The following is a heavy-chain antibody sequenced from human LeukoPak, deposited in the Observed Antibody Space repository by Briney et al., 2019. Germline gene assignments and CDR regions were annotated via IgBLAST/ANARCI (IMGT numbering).Heavy chain of an antibody. V-gene: IGHV3-23*01. D-gene: IGHD3-22*01. CDR1: AFTFSNYA. Sequence: GGSLRLSCAASAFTFSNYAMSWVRQAPGKGLEWVSAISGSGGSTYYADSVKGRFTFSRDNSKNTLYLQMNSLRAEDTAVYYCAKAHYYDSSGYSYYFDYWGQGTLVTVSS. CDR3: AKAHYYDSSGYSYYFDY. CDR2: ISGSGGST. J-gene: IGHJ4*02.